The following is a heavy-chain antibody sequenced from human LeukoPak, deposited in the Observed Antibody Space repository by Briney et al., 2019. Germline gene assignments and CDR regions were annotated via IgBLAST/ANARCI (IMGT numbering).Heavy chain of an antibody. CDR2: LKSKTDGGTT. CDR3: TTDRYCSGGSCYFPDY. V-gene: IGHV3-15*01. Sequence: GGSLRLSCAASGFTFSNAWMSWARQAPGKGLEWVGRLKSKTDGGTTDYAAPVKGRFTISRDDSKNTLYLQMNSLKTEDTAVYYCTTDRYCSGGSCYFPDYWGQGTLVTVSS. CDR1: GFTFSNAW. J-gene: IGHJ4*02. D-gene: IGHD2-15*01.